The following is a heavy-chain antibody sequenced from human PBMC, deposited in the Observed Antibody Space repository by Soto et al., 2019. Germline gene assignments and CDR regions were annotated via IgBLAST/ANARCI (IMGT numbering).Heavy chain of an antibody. Sequence: SETLSLTCAVYGGSFSGYYWTWIRQPPGTGLEWIGEINHSGSTNYNPSLKSRVTISVDTSKNQFSLKLTSVTAADTAVYYCARSPGGPMTPGDYWGQGTLVTVSS. CDR1: GGSFSGYY. J-gene: IGHJ4*02. V-gene: IGHV4-34*01. D-gene: IGHD3-10*01. CDR2: INHSGST. CDR3: ARSPGGPMTPGDY.